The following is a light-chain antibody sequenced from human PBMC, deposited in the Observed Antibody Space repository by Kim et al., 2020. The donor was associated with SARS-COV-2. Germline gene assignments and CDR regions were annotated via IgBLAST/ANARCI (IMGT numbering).Light chain of an antibody. CDR1: NSNIVNNY. J-gene: IGLJ3*02. Sequence: GQRVTISCSGNNSNIVNNYVSWYQQLPGTAPKLLIYDNNKRPSGIPDRFSGPKSGTSATLGITGLQTGDEADYYCGTWDSSLSARVFGGGTQLTVL. V-gene: IGLV1-51*01. CDR2: DNN. CDR3: GTWDSSLSARV.